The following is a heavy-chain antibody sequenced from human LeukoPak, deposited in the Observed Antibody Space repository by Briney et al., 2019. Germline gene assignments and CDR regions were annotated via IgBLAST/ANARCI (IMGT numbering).Heavy chain of an antibody. CDR2: IYHSGST. CDR3: ARHTIVVVPAPKYAFDI. Sequence: PSETLSLTCAVSGYSISSGYYWGWIRQPPGKGLEWIGSIYHSGSTYYNPSLKSRVTISVDTSKNQFSLKLSSVTAADTAVYYCARHTIVVVPAPKYAFDIWGQGTMVTVSS. J-gene: IGHJ3*02. V-gene: IGHV4-38-2*01. CDR1: GYSISSGYY. D-gene: IGHD2-2*01.